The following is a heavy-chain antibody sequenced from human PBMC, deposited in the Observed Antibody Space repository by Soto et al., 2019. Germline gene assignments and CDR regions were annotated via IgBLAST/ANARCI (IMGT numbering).Heavy chain of an antibody. Sequence: PGASLTLSWKVSGYSFTSYWIGWVRQMPGKGLEWMGIIYPFYSYTRYSPSLQGQFTISADKSISTAYLQWSSLKASDTAMYYCARDRFTPRGVVVVAAAHDAFDIWGQGTMVTVSS. CDR3: ARDRFTPRGVVVVAAAHDAFDI. V-gene: IGHV5-51*01. J-gene: IGHJ3*02. CDR2: IYPFYSYT. CDR1: GYSFTSYW. D-gene: IGHD2-15*01.